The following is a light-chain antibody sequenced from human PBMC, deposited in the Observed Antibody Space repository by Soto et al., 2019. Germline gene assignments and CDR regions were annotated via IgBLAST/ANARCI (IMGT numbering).Light chain of an antibody. CDR3: MQSTHWPRT. CDR2: KVS. J-gene: IGKJ1*01. Sequence: DVVMTQSPLSLPVTLGQPASISCRSSQSLIYSDGNTYLNWFQQRPGQSPRRLIHKVSNRDSGVQDRFSSSWSGTDFTLEISRVEAEDVGLYYCMQSTHWPRTFGQWTKLEIK. V-gene: IGKV2-30*01. CDR1: QSLIYSDGNTY.